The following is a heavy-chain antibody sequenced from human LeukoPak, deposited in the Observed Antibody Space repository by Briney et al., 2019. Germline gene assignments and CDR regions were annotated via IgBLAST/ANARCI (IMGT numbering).Heavy chain of an antibody. Sequence: PSETLSLTCTVSGGSISSYYWSWIRQPAGKVLEWVGRIYTSGSTNYNPSLKSRVTMSVDTSKNQFSLKLSSVTAADTAVYYCARSMIVATIGSFDYWGQGTLVTVSS. CDR2: IYTSGST. J-gene: IGHJ4*02. CDR3: ARSMIVATIGSFDY. D-gene: IGHD5-12*01. V-gene: IGHV4-4*07. CDR1: GGSISSYY.